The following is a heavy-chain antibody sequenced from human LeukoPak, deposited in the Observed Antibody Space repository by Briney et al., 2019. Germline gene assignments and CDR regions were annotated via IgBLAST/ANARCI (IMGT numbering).Heavy chain of an antibody. CDR1: ALTFSSYW. V-gene: IGHV3-7*01. D-gene: IGHD6-19*01. Sequence: GGPRRLSFVASALTFSSYWISWVRPAPGKGPEGVANINQDGSEKYYVDSVKGRFTISRDNAKNSLYLQMNSLRAEDTAVYYRARVDSGRGWYAWFAPWPPRPLVP. CDR3: ARVDSGRGWYAWFAP. CDR2: INQDGSEK. J-gene: IGHJ5*02.